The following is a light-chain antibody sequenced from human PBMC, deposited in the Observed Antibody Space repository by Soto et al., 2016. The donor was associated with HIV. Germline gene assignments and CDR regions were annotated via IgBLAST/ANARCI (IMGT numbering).Light chain of an antibody. CDR3: QKYNSALLT. J-gene: IGKJ4*01. CDR2: DAS. Sequence: DIQMTQSPSSLSASVGDRVIITCRASQSIGRFLNWYQQISGKAPNLLIYDASTLQSGVPSRFSGSGSGTDFTLTISSLQPEDVATYYCQKYNSALLTFAGGTKVEIK. V-gene: IGKV1-39*01. CDR1: QSIGRF.